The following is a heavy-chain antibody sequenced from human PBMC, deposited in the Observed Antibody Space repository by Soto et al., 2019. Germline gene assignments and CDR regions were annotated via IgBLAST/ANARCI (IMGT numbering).Heavy chain of an antibody. CDR1: GFAFTNYG. V-gene: IGHV3-30*03. CDR2: ISNDGSKK. CDR3: ARDVAMPTGFGLGY. Sequence: QVQVVESGGHIVQPGTSLRLSRAASGFAFTNYGIHWVRQAPGKGLEWVAHISNDGSKKFYADSVKGRFTISRDNSENTVYLQMTSLRPDDTAVFYCARDVAMPTGFGLGYWGQGTLVTVSS. D-gene: IGHD3-16*01. J-gene: IGHJ4*02.